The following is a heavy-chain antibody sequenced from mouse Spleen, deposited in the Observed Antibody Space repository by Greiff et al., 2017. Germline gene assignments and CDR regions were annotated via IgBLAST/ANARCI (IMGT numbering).Heavy chain of an antibody. V-gene: IGHV5-17*01. CDR2: ISSGSSTI. Sequence: EVMLVESGGGLVKPGGSLKLSCAASGFTFSDYGMHWVRQAPEKGLEWVAYISSGSSTIYYADTVKGRFTISRDNAKNTLFLQMTSLRSEDTAMYYCAREEGLYPMDYWGQGTSVTVSS. CDR3: AREEGLYPMDY. J-gene: IGHJ4*01. D-gene: IGHD2-13*01. CDR1: GFTFSDYG.